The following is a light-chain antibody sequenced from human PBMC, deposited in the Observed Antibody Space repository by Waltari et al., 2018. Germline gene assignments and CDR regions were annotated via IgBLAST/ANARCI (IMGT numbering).Light chain of an antibody. Sequence: IVLTQSPDTLSLSPGQRATLSCRASQTINHNFLVWYQQKPGKAPRLIIHGASCRSTGCPDRCSGSGSWTDFTLTINSLQPADSAVYYCQQYDGSVLTFGGGTKVEI. J-gene: IGKJ4*01. CDR2: GAS. CDR3: QQYDGSVLT. CDR1: QTINHNF. V-gene: IGKV3-20*01.